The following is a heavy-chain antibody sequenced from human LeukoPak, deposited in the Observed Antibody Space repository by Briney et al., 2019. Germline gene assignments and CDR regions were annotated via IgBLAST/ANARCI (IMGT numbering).Heavy chain of an antibody. V-gene: IGHV3-30*18. CDR2: ISYDGSNK. D-gene: IGHD2-15*01. Sequence: GGSLRLSCAASGFTFSSYWMHWVRQAPGKGLEWVAVISYDGSNKHYADSVTGRFTISRDNSKNTLFLQMNTLRAEDTAVYYCAKASGSWLAHCDYWGQGTLVTVSS. CDR1: GFTFSSYW. CDR3: AKASGSWLAHCDY. J-gene: IGHJ4*02.